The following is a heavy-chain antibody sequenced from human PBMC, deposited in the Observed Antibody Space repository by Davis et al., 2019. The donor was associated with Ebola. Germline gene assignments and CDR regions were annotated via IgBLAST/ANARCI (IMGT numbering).Heavy chain of an antibody. CDR1: GFTFSSYW. J-gene: IGHJ4*02. CDR2: IDPSDSYT. V-gene: IGHV5-10-1*01. Sequence: GESLKISCKGSGFTFSSYWITWVRQIPGEGLEWMGRIDPSDSYTNYSPSFQGHVTISADKSISTAYLQWSSLKASDTAMYYCGRLEDSGSYSEDYWGQGTLVTVSS. CDR3: GRLEDSGSYSEDY. D-gene: IGHD1-26*01.